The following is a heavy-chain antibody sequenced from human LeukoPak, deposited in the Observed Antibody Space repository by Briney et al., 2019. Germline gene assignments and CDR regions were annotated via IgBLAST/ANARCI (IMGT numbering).Heavy chain of an antibody. CDR3: ASGLPMGGSYYYYYMDV. V-gene: IGHV4-39*01. J-gene: IGHJ6*03. CDR1: GGSISSSSIF. CDR2: LYYSETT. D-gene: IGHD3-16*01. Sequence: SETLSLTCTIAGGSISSSSIFWGWIRQPPGKGLEWIGRLYYSETTHYNSSLKSRLTISIDSSKNQLFLKLSSVTAADTAVYYCASGLPMGGSYYYYYMDVWGKGTTVTVSS.